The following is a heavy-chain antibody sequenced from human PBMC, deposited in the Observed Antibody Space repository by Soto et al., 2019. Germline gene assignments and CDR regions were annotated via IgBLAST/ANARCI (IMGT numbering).Heavy chain of an antibody. Sequence: GGSLRLSCAASGFTFSSYAMSWVRQAPGKGLEWVSAISGSGGSTYYADSVKGRFTISRDNSKNTLYLQMNSLRAEDTAVYYCAKSVSFGSQRKTGHPYYFDYWGQGTLVTVSS. J-gene: IGHJ4*02. D-gene: IGHD3-16*01. CDR3: AKSVSFGSQRKTGHPYYFDY. CDR1: GFTFSSYA. V-gene: IGHV3-23*01. CDR2: ISGSGGST.